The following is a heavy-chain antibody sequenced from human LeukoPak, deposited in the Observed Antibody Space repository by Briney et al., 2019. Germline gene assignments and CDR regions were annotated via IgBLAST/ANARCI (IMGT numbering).Heavy chain of an antibody. V-gene: IGHV1-69*05. CDR3: ARFRYSYASPMAGYDAFDI. Sequence: SVKVSCKASGGAFSSYAISWVRQAPGQGLEWMGRIIPIFGTANYAQKFQGRVTIITDESTSTAYMELSSLRSEDTAVYYCARFRYSYASPMAGYDAFDIWGQGTMVTVSS. J-gene: IGHJ3*02. CDR2: IIPIFGTA. CDR1: GGAFSSYA. D-gene: IGHD5-18*01.